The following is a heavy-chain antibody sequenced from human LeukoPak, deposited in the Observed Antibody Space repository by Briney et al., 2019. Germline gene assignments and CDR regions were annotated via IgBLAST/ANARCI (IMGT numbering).Heavy chain of an antibody. J-gene: IGHJ4*02. V-gene: IGHV1-69*05. D-gene: IGHD2-21*01. Sequence: GASVKVSCKASGGTFSSYAISWVRQAPGQGLEWMGGIIPIFGTANYAQKFQGRVTMTRNTSTSTVYMELSSLRSEDTAVYYCARERGGHCYDYWGQGTLVTVSS. CDR2: IIPIFGTA. CDR3: ARERGGHCYDY. CDR1: GGTFSSYA.